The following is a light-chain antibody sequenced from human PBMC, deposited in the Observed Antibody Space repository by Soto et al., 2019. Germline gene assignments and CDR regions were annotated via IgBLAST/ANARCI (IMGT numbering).Light chain of an antibody. CDR1: ESLSYF. Sequence: EIVLTQSPATLSVSPGERVTLSGRASESLSYFLAWYQHKPGQSPRLLIYGVSTRVAGVPSRFSGGGSATDFTLTISSLQSDDFAVYYCQRYYDWPFAFGQGTKLEI. J-gene: IGKJ2*01. CDR3: QRYYDWPFA. CDR2: GVS. V-gene: IGKV3-15*01.